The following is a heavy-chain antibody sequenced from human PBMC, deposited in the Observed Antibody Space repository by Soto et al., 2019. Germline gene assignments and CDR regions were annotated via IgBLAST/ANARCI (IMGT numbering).Heavy chain of an antibody. V-gene: IGHV4-59*01. CDR2: ITCIGNT. Sequence: SETLSLTCSVSDDSISGYYWSWIRQPPGKGLEWLGYITCIGNTTYNAALESGLTITLGKYKNQFSLKLSSVTAAEKAVDYCARQTVVTTEGPGPLDYWGQGTLVTVSS. CDR3: ARQTVVTTEGPGPLDY. D-gene: IGHD2-15*01. J-gene: IGHJ4*02. CDR1: DDSISGYY.